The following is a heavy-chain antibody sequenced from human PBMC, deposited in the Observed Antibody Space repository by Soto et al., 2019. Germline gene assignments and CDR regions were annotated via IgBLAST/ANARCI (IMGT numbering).Heavy chain of an antibody. V-gene: IGHV1-8*01. D-gene: IGHD6-19*01. CDR2: MNPNSGNT. CDR1: GYTFTSYD. J-gene: IGHJ4*02. CDR3: ARLSSGWGGSDY. Sequence: ASVKVSCKASGYTFTSYDINWVRQATGQGLEWMGWMNPNSGNTGYAQKFQGRVTMTRNTSISTAYMELSSLRSEETAVYYCARLSSGWGGSDYWGQGTLVTVSS.